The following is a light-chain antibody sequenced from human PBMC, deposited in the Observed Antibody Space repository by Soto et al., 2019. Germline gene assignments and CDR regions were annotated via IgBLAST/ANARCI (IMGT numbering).Light chain of an antibody. J-gene: IGKJ5*01. CDR1: QSVSSAY. CDR3: QQYGGSVPIT. CDR2: GAS. V-gene: IGKV3-20*01. Sequence: EIVLTQSPGTLSLSPGERATLSCRASQSVSSAYLAWYQQKPGQAPRLLISGASSRATGIPDRFSGSGPGTDFSLTISRLEPEYFAGYYCQQYGGSVPITFGQGTRLDIK.